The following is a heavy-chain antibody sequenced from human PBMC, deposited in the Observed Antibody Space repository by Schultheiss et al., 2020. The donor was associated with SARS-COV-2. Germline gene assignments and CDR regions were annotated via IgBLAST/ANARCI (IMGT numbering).Heavy chain of an antibody. J-gene: IGHJ6*02. CDR1: GGSISSGGYY. CDR3: ARDQVVPAAMFNV. Sequence: SETLSLTCTVSGGSISSGGYYWSWIRQPPGKGLQWVGRIYTSGSTYYNPSLKSRVTISVDTSKNQFSLKLSSVTAADTAVYYCARDQVVPAAMFNVWGQGTTVTVSS. V-gene: IGHV4-31*03. CDR2: IYTSGST. D-gene: IGHD2-2*01.